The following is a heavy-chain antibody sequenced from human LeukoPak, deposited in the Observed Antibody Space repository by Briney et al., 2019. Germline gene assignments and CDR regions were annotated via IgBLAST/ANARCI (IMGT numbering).Heavy chain of an antibody. CDR3: ATSRIYGGNSFDY. V-gene: IGHV1-24*01. Sequence: GASGKFSCKVSGYTFTELSMNWVGQAPGKGLEWRGGFVPEDGETIYAQKFQGRVTMTEDTSTDTAYMELSSLRSEDTAVYYCATSRIYGGNSFDYWGQGTLVTVSS. CDR1: GYTFTELS. CDR2: FVPEDGET. J-gene: IGHJ4*02. D-gene: IGHD4-23*01.